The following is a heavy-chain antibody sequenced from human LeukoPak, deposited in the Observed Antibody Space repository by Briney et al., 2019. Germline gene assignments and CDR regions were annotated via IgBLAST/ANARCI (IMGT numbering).Heavy chain of an antibody. CDR2: IYPGDSDT. CDR1: GYGFTSYW. D-gene: IGHD3-22*01. Sequence: GESLKISCKGSGYGFTSYWIGWVRQMPGKGLEWMGIIYPGDSDTRYSPSFQGQVTISADKSISTAYLQWSSLKASDTAMYYCARPIADSSGYYYEDYWGQGTLVTVSS. CDR3: ARPIADSSGYYYEDY. V-gene: IGHV5-51*01. J-gene: IGHJ4*02.